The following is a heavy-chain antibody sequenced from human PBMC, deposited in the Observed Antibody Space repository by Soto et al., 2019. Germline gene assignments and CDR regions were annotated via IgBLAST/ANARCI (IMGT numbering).Heavy chain of an antibody. J-gene: IGHJ5*02. CDR2: ISGSGGST. V-gene: IGHV3-23*01. CDR3: AKDYIRASGSLNWFDP. D-gene: IGHD1-26*01. CDR1: GFTFSSYA. Sequence: QSGGSLRLSCEASGFTFSSYAMSWVRQAPGKGLEWVSAISGSGGSTYYADSVKGRFTISRDNSKNTLYLQMNSLRAEDTAVYYCAKDYIRASGSLNWFDPWGQGTLVTVSS.